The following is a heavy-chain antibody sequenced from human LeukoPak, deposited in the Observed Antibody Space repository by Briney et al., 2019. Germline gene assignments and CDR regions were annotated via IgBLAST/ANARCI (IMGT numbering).Heavy chain of an antibody. Sequence: SESLSLTCTVSTCSLSTYYRSWIRQPPRKRPEWIGYIDYSGNTHFNPSLRSRSTMSLDTSMRQLFLRLSSVTAADSAVYFCARGDYIRGNIHYTAEYFQHWGQGIPVTVSS. CDR1: TCSLSTYY. D-gene: IGHD3-16*01. J-gene: IGHJ1*01. CDR2: IDYSGNT. CDR3: ARGDYIRGNIHYTAEYFQH. V-gene: IGHV4-59*01.